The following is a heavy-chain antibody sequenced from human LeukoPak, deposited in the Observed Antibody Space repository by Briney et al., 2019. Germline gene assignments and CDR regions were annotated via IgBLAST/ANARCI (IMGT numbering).Heavy chain of an antibody. CDR2: ISAYNGNT. D-gene: IGHD6-19*01. Sequence: ASVKVSCKASGYTFTSYGISWVRQAPGQGLEWMGWISAYNGNTNYAQKLQGRVTMTTDTSTSTAYMELRSLRSDDTAVYYCASGYSSGWYDPISFDYRGQGTLVTVSS. CDR1: GYTFTSYG. CDR3: ASGYSSGWYDPISFDY. J-gene: IGHJ4*02. V-gene: IGHV1-18*01.